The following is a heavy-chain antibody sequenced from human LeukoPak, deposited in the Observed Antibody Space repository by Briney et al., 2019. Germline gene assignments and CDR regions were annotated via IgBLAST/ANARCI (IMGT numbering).Heavy chain of an antibody. Sequence: PGGSLRLSCAASGFTFSSYEMNWVRQAPGKGLVWVSRVNSDGRITKYADSVKGRFTISRDNAKNTLYLQMNSLRAEDTAMYYCVRSDWFDNWGQGTLVTVSS. J-gene: IGHJ5*02. CDR2: VNSDGRIT. CDR1: GFTFSSYE. V-gene: IGHV3-74*03. CDR3: VRSDWFDN.